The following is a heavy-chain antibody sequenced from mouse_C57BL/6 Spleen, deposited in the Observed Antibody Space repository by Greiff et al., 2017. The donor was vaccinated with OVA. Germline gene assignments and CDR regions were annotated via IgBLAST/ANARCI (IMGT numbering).Heavy chain of an antibody. Sequence: QVQLQQPGAELVRPGTSVKLSCKASGYTFTSYWMHWVKQRPGQGLEWIGVIDPSDSYTNYNQKFTGKATLTVDTSSSTAYMQLSSLTSEDSAVYYCARTLISTVVATPFDYWGQGTTLTVSS. CDR2: IDPSDSYT. J-gene: IGHJ2*01. V-gene: IGHV1-59*01. CDR1: GYTFTSYW. D-gene: IGHD1-1*01. CDR3: ARTLISTVVATPFDY.